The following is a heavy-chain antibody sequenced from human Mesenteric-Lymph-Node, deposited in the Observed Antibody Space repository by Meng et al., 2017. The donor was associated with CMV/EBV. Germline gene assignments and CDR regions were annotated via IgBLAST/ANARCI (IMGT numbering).Heavy chain of an antibody. J-gene: IGHJ3*02. CDR1: GFTFSKYW. D-gene: IGHD2-8*01. Sequence: GESLKISCAASGFTFSKYWMHWVRQAPGKGLVWVSRIISDESNTIYADSVKGRFTISRDNAKNTLYLQMNSLRAEDTAVYYCATGLMSAFEIWGQGTAVTISS. V-gene: IGHV3-74*01. CDR3: ATGLMSAFEI. CDR2: IISDESNT.